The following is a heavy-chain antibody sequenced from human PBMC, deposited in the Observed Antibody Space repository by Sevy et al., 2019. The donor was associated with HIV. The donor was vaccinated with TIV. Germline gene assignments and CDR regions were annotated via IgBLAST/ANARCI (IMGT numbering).Heavy chain of an antibody. CDR3: AREGCTKPHDY. V-gene: IGHV3-23*01. CDR2: FCFGDGKM. D-gene: IGHD2-8*01. Sequence: GGSLRLSCMTSEFTFTRYTVTWVRQAPGKGLEWVSTFCFGDGKMYYADSVKGRFTFSRDISKNTVYLQMNSLRADDTAVYYCAREGCTKPHDYWGQGTLVTVSS. J-gene: IGHJ4*02. CDR1: EFTFTRYT.